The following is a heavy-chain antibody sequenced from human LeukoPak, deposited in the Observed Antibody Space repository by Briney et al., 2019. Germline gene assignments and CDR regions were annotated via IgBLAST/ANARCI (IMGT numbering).Heavy chain of an antibody. D-gene: IGHD6-13*01. CDR2: IIPIFGTA. J-gene: IGHJ6*02. V-gene: IGHV1-69*13. CDR1: GGTFSSYA. CDR3: ARERAAAGHTLSYYYYGMDV. Sequence: ASVKVSCKASGGTFSSYAISWVRQAPGQGLEWMGGIIPIFGTANYAQKFQGRVTITADESTSTAYMELSSLRSEDTAVYYCARERAAAGHTLSYYYYGMDVWGQGTTVTVSS.